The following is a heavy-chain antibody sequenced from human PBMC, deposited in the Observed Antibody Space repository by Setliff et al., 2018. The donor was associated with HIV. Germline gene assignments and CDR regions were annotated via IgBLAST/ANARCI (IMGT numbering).Heavy chain of an antibody. V-gene: IGHV3-48*01. D-gene: IGHD3-3*01. Sequence: PGGSLRLSCAASGFVFTDHSFHWVRQAPGEGLKWLSYISATGTTVSYADSVRGRFIISRDSVRNEVYLQIKRLRADDTAVYYCARAFSGYYFDYWGQGTLVTVSS. CDR3: ARAFSGYYFDY. CDR2: ISATGTTV. J-gene: IGHJ4*02. CDR1: GFVFTDHS.